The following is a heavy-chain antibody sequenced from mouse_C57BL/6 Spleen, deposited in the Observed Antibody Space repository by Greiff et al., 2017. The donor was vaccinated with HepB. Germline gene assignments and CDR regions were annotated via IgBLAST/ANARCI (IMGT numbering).Heavy chain of an antibody. Sequence: QVQLKESGPGLVQPSQSLSITCTVSGFSLTSYGVHWVRQSPGKGLEWLGVIWSGGSTDYNAAFISRLSISKDNSKSQFFFKMNSLQADDTAIYYCAGSTMVTGFAYWGQGTLVTVSA. V-gene: IGHV2-2*01. CDR3: AGSTMVTGFAY. D-gene: IGHD2-2*01. CDR1: GFSLTSYG. J-gene: IGHJ3*01. CDR2: IWSGGST.